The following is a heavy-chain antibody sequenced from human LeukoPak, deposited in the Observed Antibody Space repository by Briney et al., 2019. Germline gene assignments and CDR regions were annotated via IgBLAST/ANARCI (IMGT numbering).Heavy chain of an antibody. CDR2: LYYSGST. V-gene: IGHV4-59*12. J-gene: IGHJ4*02. CDR1: GASITTYY. CDR3: ARSHPLAPAKPIDY. Sequence: SETLSLTCTVSGASITTYYWSWVRQPPGKGLEWIGYLYYSGSTNYNPSLKSRVTISVDTSKNQFSLELSSVTAADTAVYYCARSHPLAPAKPIDYWGQGTLVTVSS. D-gene: IGHD2-2*01.